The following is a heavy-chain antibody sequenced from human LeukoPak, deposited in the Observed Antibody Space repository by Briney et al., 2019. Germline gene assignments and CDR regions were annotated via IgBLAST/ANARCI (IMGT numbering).Heavy chain of an antibody. J-gene: IGHJ4*02. CDR1: GYSFTSYW. Sequence: GESLKISCKGSGYSFTSYWIGWVRQMPGKGLEWMGIIYPGDSDTRYSPSFQGQVTISADKSTSTAYLQWSSLKASDSAVYYRARRQSDHFDFWGQGTLVTVSS. V-gene: IGHV5-51*01. D-gene: IGHD6-19*01. CDR2: IYPGDSDT. CDR3: ARRQSDHFDF.